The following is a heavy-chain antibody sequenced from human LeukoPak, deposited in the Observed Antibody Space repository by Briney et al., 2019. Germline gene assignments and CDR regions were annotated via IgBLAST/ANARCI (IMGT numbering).Heavy chain of an antibody. V-gene: IGHV3-33*06. J-gene: IGHJ4*02. Sequence: GGSLRLSCAASGFTFSSYGMHWVRQAPGKGLEWVAVIWYDGSNKYYADSVKGRFTISRDNSKNTLYPQMNSLRAEDTAVYYCAKGDTDDYDGIDYWGQGTLVTVSS. CDR1: GFTFSSYG. CDR2: IWYDGSNK. CDR3: AKGDTDDYDGIDY. D-gene: IGHD4-23*01.